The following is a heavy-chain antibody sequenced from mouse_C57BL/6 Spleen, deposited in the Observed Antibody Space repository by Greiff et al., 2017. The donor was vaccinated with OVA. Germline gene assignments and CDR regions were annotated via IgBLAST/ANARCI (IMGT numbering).Heavy chain of an antibody. CDR2: IRSKSSNYAT. Sequence: GGGLVQPKGSLKLSCAASGFTFNTYAMHWVRQAPGKGLEWVARIRSKSSNYATYYADSVKDRFTISRDDSQSMLYLQMNNLKTEDTAMYYCVRDHHDYDWDYYAMDYWGQGTSVTVSS. CDR1: GFTFNTYA. D-gene: IGHD2-4*01. CDR3: VRDHHDYDWDYYAMDY. V-gene: IGHV10-3*01. J-gene: IGHJ4*01.